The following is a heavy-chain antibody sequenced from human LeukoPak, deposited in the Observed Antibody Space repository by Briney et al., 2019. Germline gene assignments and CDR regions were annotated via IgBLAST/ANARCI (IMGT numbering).Heavy chain of an antibody. D-gene: IGHD3-10*01. J-gene: IGHJ3*02. Sequence: GGSLRLSCAASGFTFSSYGMHWVRQAPGKGLEWVAFIRYDGSNKYYADSVKGRFTISRDNSKNTLYLQMNSLSAEDSAVYYCAKDYLPRRGRGLIIPNSFDIWGQGTVVTVSS. V-gene: IGHV3-30*02. CDR1: GFTFSSYG. CDR2: IRYDGSNK. CDR3: AKDYLPRRGRGLIIPNSFDI.